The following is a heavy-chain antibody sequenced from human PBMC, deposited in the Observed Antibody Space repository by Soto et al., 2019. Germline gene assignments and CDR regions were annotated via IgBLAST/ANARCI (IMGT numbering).Heavy chain of an antibody. CDR1: GYSFTSNA. CDR3: ARQRGCDY. CDR2: ISTYSGDP. Sequence: ASVKVSCKTSGYSFTSNAITWVRQAPGQGLEWMGWISTYSGDPNYAQKFQGRVTMTTDTSTNTAYMELRNLRADDTAVYYCARQRGCDYWGQGTLVTVSS. V-gene: IGHV1-18*04. J-gene: IGHJ4*02. D-gene: IGHD1-1*01.